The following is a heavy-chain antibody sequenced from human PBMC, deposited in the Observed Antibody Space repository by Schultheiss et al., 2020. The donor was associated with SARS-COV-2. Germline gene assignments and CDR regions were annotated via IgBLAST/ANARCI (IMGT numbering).Heavy chain of an antibody. CDR2: ISYDGSNK. CDR1: GFTFSSYW. Sequence: GGSLRLSCAASGFTFSSYWMHWVRQAPGKGLEWVAVISYDGSNKYYADSVKGRFTISRDNSKNTLYLQMNSLRAEDTAIYYCVRDLYSGEYNDYDYGMDVWGQGTTVTVSS. D-gene: IGHD4-17*01. CDR3: VRDLYSGEYNDYDYGMDV. V-gene: IGHV3-30*03. J-gene: IGHJ6*02.